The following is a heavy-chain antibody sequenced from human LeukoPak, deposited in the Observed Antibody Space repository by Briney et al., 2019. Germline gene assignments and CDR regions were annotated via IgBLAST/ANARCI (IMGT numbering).Heavy chain of an antibody. V-gene: IGHV1-8*01. CDR3: ARDRPYYGSGTFFL. CDR2: MNPNSGNT. D-gene: IGHD3-10*01. J-gene: IGHJ4*02. Sequence: ASVKVSCKASGYTFTSYDINWVRQATGQGLEWMGWMNPNSGNTGYAQKFQGRVTMTRNTSISTAYMELSSLRSEDTAVYYCARDRPYYGSGTFFLWGQGTLVTVSS. CDR1: GYTFTSYD.